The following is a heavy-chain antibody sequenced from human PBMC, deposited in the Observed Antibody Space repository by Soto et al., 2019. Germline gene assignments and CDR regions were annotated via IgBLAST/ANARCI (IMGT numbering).Heavy chain of an antibody. D-gene: IGHD7-27*01. CDR1: GFTFSSYA. CDR3: SRSLTDYYYYGMDV. J-gene: IGHJ6*02. V-gene: IGHV3-30-3*01. Sequence: GGSLKLSCAASGFTFSSYAMHWVRQAPGKGLEWVAVISYDESNKYYADSVKGRFTISRDNSKNTLYLQMNSLRAEDTAVYYCSRSLTDYYYYGMDVWGQGTTVTVSS. CDR2: ISYDESNK.